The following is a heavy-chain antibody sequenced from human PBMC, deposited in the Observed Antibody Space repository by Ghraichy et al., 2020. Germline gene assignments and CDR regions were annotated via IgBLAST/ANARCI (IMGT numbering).Heavy chain of an antibody. CDR3: ARGTQQPFYYYYYGMDV. J-gene: IGHJ6*02. V-gene: IGHV3-30-3*01. Sequence: GGSLRLSCAASGFTFSSYAMHWVRQAPGKGLEWVAVISYDGSNKYYADSVKGRFTISRDNSKNTLYLQMNSLRAEDTAVYYCARGTQQPFYYYYYGMDVWGQGTTVTVSS. D-gene: IGHD6-13*01. CDR1: GFTFSSYA. CDR2: ISYDGSNK.